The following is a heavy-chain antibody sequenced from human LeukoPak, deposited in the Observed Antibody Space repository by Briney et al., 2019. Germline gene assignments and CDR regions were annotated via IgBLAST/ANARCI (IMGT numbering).Heavy chain of an antibody. CDR1: GYTFTSYD. D-gene: IGHD6-13*01. CDR2: MNPNSGNT. V-gene: IGHV1-8*01. J-gene: IGHJ5*02. CDR3: ARGLGSSWYRDWFDP. Sequence: ASVTVSCKASGYTFTSYDINWVRQATGQGLEWMGWMNPNSGNTGYAQKFQGRVTMTRNTSISTAYMELSSLRSEDTAVYYCARGLGSSWYRDWFDPWGQGTLVTVSS.